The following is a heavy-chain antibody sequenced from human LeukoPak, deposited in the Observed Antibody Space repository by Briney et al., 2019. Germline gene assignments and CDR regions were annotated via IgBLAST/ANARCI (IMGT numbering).Heavy chain of an antibody. CDR2: IKPDGSDK. CDR3: ARDREVGATIHDY. CDR1: GFTLSNYY. D-gene: IGHD1-26*01. V-gene: IGHV3-7*01. Sequence: GGSLRLSCAASGFTLSNYYMSWVRQAPGKGLEWVANIKPDGSDKSYVDSVKGRFTISRDNAENSLYLQMSSLRVEDTAVYFCARDREVGATIHDYWGQGTLVTVSS. J-gene: IGHJ4*02.